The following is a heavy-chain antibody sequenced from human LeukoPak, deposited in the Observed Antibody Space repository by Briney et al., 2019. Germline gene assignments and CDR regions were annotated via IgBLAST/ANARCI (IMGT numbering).Heavy chain of an antibody. CDR2: ISGSGSAT. D-gene: IGHD4-17*01. Sequence: GGSLRLSCAASGFTFSSYAMRWVRQAPGKGLEWVSAISGSGSATYYADSVKGRFTISRDNSKNTLYLQMNSLRAEDTAVYYCAKDQYGEAFDIWGPGTMVTVSS. V-gene: IGHV3-23*01. CDR1: GFTFSSYA. CDR3: AKDQYGEAFDI. J-gene: IGHJ3*02.